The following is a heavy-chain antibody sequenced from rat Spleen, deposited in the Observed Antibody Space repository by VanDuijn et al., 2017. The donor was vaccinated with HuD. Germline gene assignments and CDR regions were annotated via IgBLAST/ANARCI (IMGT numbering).Heavy chain of an antibody. D-gene: IGHD1-9*01. CDR3: TRDRYYGYNYYVMDA. Sequence: QVQLKESGPGLVQPSQTLSLTCTVSGFSLTGNNVHWVRQPPGKGLEWMGRMRYDGDTYYNSALKSRLSISRDTSKNQVFLKMNSLQTDDTAIYYCTRDRYYGYNYYVMDAWGQGASVTVSS. CDR1: GFSLTGNN. CDR2: MRYDGDT. J-gene: IGHJ4*01. V-gene: IGHV2S30*01.